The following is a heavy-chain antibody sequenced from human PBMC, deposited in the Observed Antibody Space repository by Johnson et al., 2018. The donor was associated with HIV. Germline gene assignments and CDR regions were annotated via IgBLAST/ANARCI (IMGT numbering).Heavy chain of an antibody. J-gene: IGHJ3*02. CDR2: ISTSGDTV. Sequence: EVHLVESGGGSVQPGGSLRLSCAASGFTFSSSAMHRVHQAPGNGLEWVSVISTSGDTVLYTDSVKGRFTISRDNAKNSLYLQMNSLRAEDTAVYYCARERLGGMVTHFDIWGQGTIVTVSS. CDR3: ARERLGGMVTHFDI. D-gene: IGHD5-18*01. CDR1: GFTFSSSA. V-gene: IGHV3-62*04.